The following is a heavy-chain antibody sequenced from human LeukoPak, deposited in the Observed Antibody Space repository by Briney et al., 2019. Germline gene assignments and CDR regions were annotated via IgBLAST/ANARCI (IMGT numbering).Heavy chain of an antibody. CDR1: GGSISRYY. CDR2: IYYSGST. D-gene: IGHD3-10*01. Sequence: SETLSLTCTVSGGSISRYYWSWIRQPPGKGLEWIGYIYYSGSTDYNPSLKSRVTISIDTSKNQFSLKLSSVTAADTAVYYCARDSTMVRGVIGYFDCWGQGTLVTVSS. CDR3: ARDSTMVRGVIGYFDC. J-gene: IGHJ4*02. V-gene: IGHV4-59*01.